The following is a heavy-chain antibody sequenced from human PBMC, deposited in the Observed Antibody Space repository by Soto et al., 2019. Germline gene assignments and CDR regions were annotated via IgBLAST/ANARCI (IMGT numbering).Heavy chain of an antibody. D-gene: IGHD3-22*01. J-gene: IGHJ4*02. CDR2: MFYSGNT. CDR3: VSPEGYYDSSGYTLDY. Sequence: SETLSLTCTVSGGSISSSTYYWGWIRQPPGKGLEWIGSMFYSGNTYYNPSLKSRVTLSINTSKNQFSLKLNSVTAADTAVYYCVSPEGYYDSSGYTLDYWGQGTLVTVSS. CDR1: GGSISSSTYY. V-gene: IGHV4-39*01.